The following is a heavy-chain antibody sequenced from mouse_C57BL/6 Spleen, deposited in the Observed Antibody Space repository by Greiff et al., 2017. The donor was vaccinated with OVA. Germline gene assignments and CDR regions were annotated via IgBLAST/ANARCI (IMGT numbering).Heavy chain of an antibody. CDR1: GYAFRSYW. Sequence: VKLQQSGAELVKPGASVKISCTASGYAFRSYWLHWVQQRPGKGLEWIGQIYPGDGDTTSNGQFKGKATLTAAKSSSTAYRQLSSLTSEDSSVYISSRWANWVYAMDYWGQGTSVTVAS. CDR3: SRWANWVYAMDY. CDR2: IYPGDGDT. V-gene: IGHV1-80*01. D-gene: IGHD4-1*01. J-gene: IGHJ4*01.